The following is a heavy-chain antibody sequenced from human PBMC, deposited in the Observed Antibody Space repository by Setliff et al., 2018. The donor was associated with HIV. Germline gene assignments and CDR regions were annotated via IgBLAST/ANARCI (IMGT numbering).Heavy chain of an antibody. Sequence: SETLSLTCSVSGGSMSNSAYYWGWIRQPPGKGLEWIGNIHISGATSYNPSLERRVTISLDMSKNQFSLKLTSVTAADAAMYYCARYSGTFTRYFDPWGPGTLVTVSS. J-gene: IGHJ5*02. CDR1: GGSMSNSAYY. CDR3: ARYSGTFTRYFDP. V-gene: IGHV4-39*07. D-gene: IGHD1-26*01. CDR2: IHISGAT.